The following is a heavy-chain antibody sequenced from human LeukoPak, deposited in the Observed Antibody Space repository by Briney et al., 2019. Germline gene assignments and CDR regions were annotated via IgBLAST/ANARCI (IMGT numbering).Heavy chain of an antibody. J-gene: IGHJ4*02. CDR2: YSHIASI. CDR3: AGHHPRNTVDF. V-gene: IGHV4-59*08. D-gene: IGHD2/OR15-2a*01. Sequence: SETLSLTCTVSGGSISSYYWRWIRQPPGKGLECIAYYSHIASIHYNPSLMSRITISLDTSKNQFSLNLSSVTAADTAVYYCAGHHPRNTVDFWGQGTLVTVSS. CDR1: GGSISSYY.